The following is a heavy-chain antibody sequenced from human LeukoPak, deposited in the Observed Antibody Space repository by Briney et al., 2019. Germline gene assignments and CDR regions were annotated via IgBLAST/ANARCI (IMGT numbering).Heavy chain of an antibody. CDR3: ARGGNCSGGSCYSDRGWFDP. Sequence: PSETLSLTCTVSGGSISSYYWSWIRQPPGKGLEWIGYIYYSGSTNYNPSLKSRVTISVDMSKNQFSLKLSSVTAADTAVYYCARGGNCSGGSCYSDRGWFDPWGQGTLVTVSS. D-gene: IGHD2-15*01. CDR1: GGSISSYY. CDR2: IYYSGST. J-gene: IGHJ5*02. V-gene: IGHV4-59*01.